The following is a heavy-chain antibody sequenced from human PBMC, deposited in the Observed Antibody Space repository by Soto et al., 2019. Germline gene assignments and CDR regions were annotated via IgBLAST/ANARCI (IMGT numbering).Heavy chain of an antibody. V-gene: IGHV1-69*13. CDR2: IIPILGTA. D-gene: IGHD2-21*01. Sequence: GASVKVSCKASGGTFSSYTISWVRQAPGQGLEWMGGIIPILGTANYAQKFQGRVTITADESTSTAYMELSSLRSEDTAVYYCARDPSIFRGLDYWGQGTLVTVSS. CDR1: GGTFSSYT. J-gene: IGHJ4*02. CDR3: ARDPSIFRGLDY.